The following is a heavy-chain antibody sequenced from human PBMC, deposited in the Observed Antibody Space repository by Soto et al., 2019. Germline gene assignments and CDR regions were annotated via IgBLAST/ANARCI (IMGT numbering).Heavy chain of an antibody. Sequence: PGESLKISCTGSGYNFATYWIGWVRQVPGKGLEWMGIIYPGDSDTQYSPSFQGQVTISADRSINTAYLQWSSLKASDTAMYYCVRRIARKDLSSFRPDAPWSDPWGQGTLVTVSS. CDR2: IYPGDSDT. CDR3: VRRIARKDLSSFRPDAPWSDP. CDR1: GYNFATYW. V-gene: IGHV5-51*01. J-gene: IGHJ5*02. D-gene: IGHD6-13*01.